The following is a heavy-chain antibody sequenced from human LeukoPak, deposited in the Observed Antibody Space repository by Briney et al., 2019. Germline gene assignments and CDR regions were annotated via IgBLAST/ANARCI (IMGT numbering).Heavy chain of an antibody. J-gene: IGHJ3*02. Sequence: SETLSLTCTVSGGSLSSGTYYWSWIRQPAGKGLEWIGRIYTSGSTNYSPSLASRVTISRDTSKNQISLNLSSVTAADTAVYYCARIDYSALSHAFDIWRQGTTVTVSS. CDR2: IYTSGST. V-gene: IGHV4-61*02. CDR1: GGSLSSGTYY. D-gene: IGHD4/OR15-4a*01. CDR3: ARIDYSALSHAFDI.